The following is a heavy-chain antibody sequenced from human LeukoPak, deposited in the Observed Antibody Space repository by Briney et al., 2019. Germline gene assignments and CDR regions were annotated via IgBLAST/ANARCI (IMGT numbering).Heavy chain of an antibody. D-gene: IGHD7-27*01. CDR3: ARSGVPHGTDV. V-gene: IGHV3-7*04. CDR1: GFTFSRYW. Sequence: GGSLRLSCAASGFTFSRYWMTGVRQAPEKGLEWVANIKQDGSETYYVDSVKGGYTISRDNAKNSLCLDMNRLRVEDSAVYYCARSGVPHGTDVWGQGTTVTVSS. J-gene: IGHJ6*02. CDR2: IKQDGSET.